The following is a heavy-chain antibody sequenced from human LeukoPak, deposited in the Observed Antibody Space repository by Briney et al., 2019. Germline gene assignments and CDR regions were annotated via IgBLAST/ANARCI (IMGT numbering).Heavy chain of an antibody. CDR2: INPSGGST. V-gene: IGHV1-46*01. D-gene: IGHD6-19*01. CDR1: GYTFTSYY. J-gene: IGHJ4*02. Sequence: ASVKVSCKAPGYTFTSYYMHWVRQAPGQGLEWMGIINPSGGSTSYAQKFQGRVTMTRDTSTSTVYMELSSLRSEDTAVYYCARGVPTILVVAGSYFGYWGQGTLVTVSS. CDR3: ARGVPTILVVAGSYFGY.